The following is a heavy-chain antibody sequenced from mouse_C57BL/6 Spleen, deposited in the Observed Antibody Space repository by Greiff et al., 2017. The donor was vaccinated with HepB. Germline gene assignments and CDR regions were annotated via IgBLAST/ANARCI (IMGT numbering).Heavy chain of an antibody. V-gene: IGHV5-4*01. D-gene: IGHD2-4*01. CDR2: ISDGGSYT. CDR3: AREGGDYDAWFAY. CDR1: GFTFSSYA. Sequence: EVQVVESGGGLVKPGGSLKLSCAASGFTFSSYAMSWVRQTPEKRLEWVATISDGGSYTYYPDNVKGRFTISRDNAKNNLYLQMGHLKSEDTAMYYCAREGGDYDAWFAYWGQGTLVTVSA. J-gene: IGHJ3*01.